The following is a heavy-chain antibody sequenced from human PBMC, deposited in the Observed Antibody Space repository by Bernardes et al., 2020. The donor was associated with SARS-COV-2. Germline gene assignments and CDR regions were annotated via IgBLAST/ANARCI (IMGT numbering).Heavy chain of an antibody. D-gene: IGHD6-19*01. V-gene: IGHV4-39*02. CDR1: GGSISSSIYY. Sequence: ETLSLTCTVSGGSISSSIYYWGWIRQPPGKGLEWFVSIYYSGRTYYHPSLKSRVTISVDTSKNQFSLKLSSVTAADTAVYYCAREEYSSGWYLDYWGQGTLVTVSS. J-gene: IGHJ4*02. CDR2: IYYSGRT. CDR3: AREEYSSGWYLDY.